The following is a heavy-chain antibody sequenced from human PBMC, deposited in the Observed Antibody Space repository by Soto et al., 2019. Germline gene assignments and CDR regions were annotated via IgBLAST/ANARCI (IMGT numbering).Heavy chain of an antibody. V-gene: IGHV3-21*01. CDR1: GFTFSSYS. D-gene: IGHD3-22*01. Sequence: EVQLVESGGGLVKPGGSLRLSCAASGFTFSSYSMNWVRQAPGKGLEWVLSISSSSSYIYYADSVKGRFTISRDNAKNSLYLQMNSLRAEDTAVYYCARAPYYYDSSGYWAYWGQGTLVTVSS. CDR3: ARAPYYYDSSGYWAY. CDR2: ISSSSSYI. J-gene: IGHJ4*02.